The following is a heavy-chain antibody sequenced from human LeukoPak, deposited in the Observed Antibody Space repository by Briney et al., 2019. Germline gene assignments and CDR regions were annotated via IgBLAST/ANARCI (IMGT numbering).Heavy chain of an antibody. Sequence: GGSLRLSCAASGYTFGNYGVNWVRHAPGKGLEWVSCISSSGDIQYADSVKGRFTISRDNAKNSLYLQINSLRDEDTAVYYCARAYCSSTSCYGFYLDHWGQGTLVTVSS. V-gene: IGHV3-48*02. CDR3: ARAYCSSTSCYGFYLDH. CDR1: GYTFGNYG. D-gene: IGHD2-2*01. CDR2: ISSSGDI. J-gene: IGHJ4*02.